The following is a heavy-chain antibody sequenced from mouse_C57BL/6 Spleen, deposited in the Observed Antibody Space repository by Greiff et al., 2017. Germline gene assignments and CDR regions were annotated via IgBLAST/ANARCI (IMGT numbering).Heavy chain of an antibody. CDR2: IYPRSGNT. V-gene: IGHV1-81*01. Sequence: QVQLQQSGAELARPGASVKLSCKASGYTFTSYGISWVKQRPGQGLEWIGEIYPRSGNTYYNEKFKGKATLTADKSSSTAYMELRSLTSEDSAVYFCARQRGKDAMDYWGQGTSVTVSA. J-gene: IGHJ4*01. CDR3: ARQRGKDAMDY. D-gene: IGHD2-1*01. CDR1: GYTFTSYG.